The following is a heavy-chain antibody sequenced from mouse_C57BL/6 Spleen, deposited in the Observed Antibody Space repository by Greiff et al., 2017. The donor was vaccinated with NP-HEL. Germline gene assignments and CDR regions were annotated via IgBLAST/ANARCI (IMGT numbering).Heavy chain of an antibody. D-gene: IGHD1-1*01. CDR1: GYTFTSYW. J-gene: IGHJ1*03. CDR3: ARSGTVVATRYFDV. V-gene: IGHV1-59*01. CDR2: IDPSDSYT. Sequence: QVQLQQPGAELVRPGTSVKLSCKASGYTFTSYWMHWVKQRPGQGLEWIGVIDPSDSYTNYNQKFKGKATLTVDTSSSTAYMQLSSLTSEDSAVYYCARSGTVVATRYFDVWGTGTTVTVSS.